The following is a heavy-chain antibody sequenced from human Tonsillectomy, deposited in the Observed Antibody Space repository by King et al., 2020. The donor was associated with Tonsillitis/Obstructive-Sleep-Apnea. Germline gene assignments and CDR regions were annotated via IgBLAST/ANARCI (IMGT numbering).Heavy chain of an antibody. D-gene: IGHD4-17*01. CDR1: GYTFTTYF. Sequence: VQLVESGAEVKKPGASVKVSCKASGYTFTTYFMHWVRQAPGQGLEGMGFINPAGGITAYPQKFQGRVTMTRDTSTSTVYMELSSLTSEDTAVYYCARDGYGDYSGWDWGQGTLVTVSS. CDR3: ARDGYGDYSGWD. J-gene: IGHJ4*02. V-gene: IGHV1-46*01. CDR2: INPAGGIT.